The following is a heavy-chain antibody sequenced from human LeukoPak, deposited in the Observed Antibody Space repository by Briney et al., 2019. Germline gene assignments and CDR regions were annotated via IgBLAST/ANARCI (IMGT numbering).Heavy chain of an antibody. CDR2: IYYSGST. D-gene: IGHD3-22*01. CDR3: TRSYYDSSGYRDDAFDI. Sequence: SETLSLTCTVSGGSISSYYWSWIRQPPGKGLEWIGYIYYSGSTNYNPSLKSRVTISVDTSKNQFSLKLSSVTAADTAVYYCTRSYYDSSGYRDDAFDIWGQGTMVTVSS. J-gene: IGHJ3*02. V-gene: IGHV4-59*08. CDR1: GGSISSYY.